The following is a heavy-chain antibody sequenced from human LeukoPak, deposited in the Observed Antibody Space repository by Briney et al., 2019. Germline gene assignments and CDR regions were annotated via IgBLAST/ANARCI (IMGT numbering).Heavy chain of an antibody. CDR3: ARLVVITTFDWFDP. J-gene: IGHJ5*02. V-gene: IGHV4-4*07. D-gene: IGHD3-22*01. CDR2: IYTSGST. Sequence: PPETLSLTCTVSGGSISSYYGSWVRQPAGKGLEWIGRIYTSGSTNYNPSLKSRVTMSVDTSKNPFSLKLTSVTAADTAVYYCARLVVITTFDWFDPWGQGTLVTVSS. CDR1: GGSISSYY.